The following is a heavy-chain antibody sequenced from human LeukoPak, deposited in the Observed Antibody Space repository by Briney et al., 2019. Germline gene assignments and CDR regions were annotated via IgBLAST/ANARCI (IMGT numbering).Heavy chain of an antibody. D-gene: IGHD6-13*01. J-gene: IGHJ6*02. CDR2: INTNTGNP. V-gene: IGHV7-4-1*02. Sequence: ASVKVSCKASGYTFTSYAMNWVRQAPGQGLEWLGWINTNTGNPTYAQGFTGRFVFSLDTSVSTAYLQISSLKAEDTAVYYCARELYSSSWYLDYYYGMDVWGQGTTVTVSS. CDR1: GYTFTSYA. CDR3: ARELYSSSWYLDYYYGMDV.